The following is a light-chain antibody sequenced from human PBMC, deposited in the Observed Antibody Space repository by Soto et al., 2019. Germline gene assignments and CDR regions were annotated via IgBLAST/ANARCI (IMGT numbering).Light chain of an antibody. CDR2: GAF. CDR3: QQYSSAPIT. V-gene: IGKV3-20*01. CDR1: QSVSSNY. J-gene: IGKJ5*01. Sequence: ILLTQSPGTLSLSPGERVNLSCRASQSVSSNYLAWYQQKPGQAPKFLIYGAFRRATGIPDRFSGGGSGTDFTLTISRLEPEDFAVYYCQQYSSAPITFGQGTRLEIK.